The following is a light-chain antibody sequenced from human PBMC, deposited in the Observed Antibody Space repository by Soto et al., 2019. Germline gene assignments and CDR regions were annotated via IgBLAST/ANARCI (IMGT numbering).Light chain of an antibody. J-gene: IGKJ5*01. CDR3: QYYGSSHSNT. CDR1: QSVSSTY. V-gene: IGKV3-20*01. CDR2: DAS. Sequence: EIVFTQCPGTLCLSPGERARLSCRASQSVSSTYLAWYQQKPGQAPRLIIYDASSRATGIPDKFIGSGSRSDFTLTISRLEPEDFAVYYCQYYGSSHSNTFGQGTRLEIK.